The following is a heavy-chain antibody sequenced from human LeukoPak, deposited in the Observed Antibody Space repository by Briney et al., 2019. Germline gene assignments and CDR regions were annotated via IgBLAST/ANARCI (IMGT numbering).Heavy chain of an antibody. CDR2: IYNGVNT. J-gene: IGHJ5*02. CDR1: GASVSSASY. V-gene: IGHV4-61*01. Sequence: SGPPLVKPSETLSLTCTVSGASVSSASYWSWIRQPPGKGVEWIAHIYNGVNTNYNPSLKSRVTISVDTSKNQFSLRLNSVTAADTAVYYCARSRAFNSGAFDPWGQGSLVTVSS. D-gene: IGHD1-26*01. CDR3: ARSRAFNSGAFDP.